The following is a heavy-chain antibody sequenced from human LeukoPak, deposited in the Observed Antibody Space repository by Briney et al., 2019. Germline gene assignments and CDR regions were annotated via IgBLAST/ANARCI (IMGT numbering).Heavy chain of an antibody. CDR2: IYYSGST. J-gene: IGHJ3*02. Sequence: SETLSLTCTVSGGSISSYYWSWIRQPPGKGLEWIGYIYYSGSTNYNPSLKSRVTISVDTSKNQFSLKLSSVTAADTAVYYCARSLNYAFDIWGQGTMVTVSS. V-gene: IGHV4-59*08. CDR1: GGSISSYY. CDR3: ARSLNYAFDI.